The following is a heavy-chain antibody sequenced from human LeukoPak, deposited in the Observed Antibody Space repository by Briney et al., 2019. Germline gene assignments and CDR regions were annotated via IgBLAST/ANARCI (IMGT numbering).Heavy chain of an antibody. CDR1: GFTFSSYA. J-gene: IGHJ4*02. CDR2: ITASADNT. CDR3: AKPGEQWLVLDY. V-gene: IGHV3-23*01. Sequence: GGSLRLSCAASGFTFSSYAMSWVRQAPGKGLEWVSAITASADNTYYADSVKGRFTISRDNSGNTLFLQMNSLRAEDTAVYYCAKPGEQWLVLDYWGQGTLVTVSS. D-gene: IGHD6-19*01.